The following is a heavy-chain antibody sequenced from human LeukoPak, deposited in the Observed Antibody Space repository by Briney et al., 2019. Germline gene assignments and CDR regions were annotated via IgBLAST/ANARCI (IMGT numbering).Heavy chain of an antibody. CDR2: IRSKPNNYAT. V-gene: IGHV3-73*01. CDR1: GLTFSGSA. CDR3: TRPPGTDIELSVNWFDP. Sequence: GGSLRLSCAASGLTFSGSAIHWVRQASGKGLEWVVRIRSKPNNYATLYGASVKGRFTISRDDSKNTAYLQMNNLKTEDTAVYYCTRPPGTDIELSVNWFDPWGQGTLVTVSS. J-gene: IGHJ5*02. D-gene: IGHD5-12*01.